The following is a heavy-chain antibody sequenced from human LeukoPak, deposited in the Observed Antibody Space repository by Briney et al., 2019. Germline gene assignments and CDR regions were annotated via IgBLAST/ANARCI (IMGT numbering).Heavy chain of an antibody. CDR3: ARMMSTVTSDFDY. CDR1: GGSISGGEYY. V-gene: IGHV4-31*03. Sequence: PSETLSLTCTVSGGSISGGEYYWNWIRQHPGQGLEWIGYIYYSRSTYYNPSLKSRVTISVDTSKNQFSLKLSSVTAADTAVYYCARMMSTVTSDFDYWGQGTLVTVSS. J-gene: IGHJ4*02. CDR2: IYYSRST. D-gene: IGHD4-4*01.